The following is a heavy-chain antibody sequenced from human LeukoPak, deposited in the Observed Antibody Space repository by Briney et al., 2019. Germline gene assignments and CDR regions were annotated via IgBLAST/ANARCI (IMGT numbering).Heavy chain of an antibody. D-gene: IGHD3-3*01. J-gene: IGHJ4*02. Sequence: GASVKVSCKASGYTFTGYYMHWVRQAPGQGLEWMGWINPNSGGTNYAQKFQGRVTMTRDTSISTAYMELSRLRSDDTAVYYCARGPFTIFGVIINFDYWGQGTLVTVSS. CDR2: INPNSGGT. V-gene: IGHV1-2*02. CDR3: ARGPFTIFGVIINFDY. CDR1: GYTFTGYY.